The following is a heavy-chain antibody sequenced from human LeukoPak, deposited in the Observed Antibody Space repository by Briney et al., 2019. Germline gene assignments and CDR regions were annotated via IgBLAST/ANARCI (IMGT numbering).Heavy chain of an antibody. Sequence: GGSLRLSCAASGFTLSNYWLHWVRQAPGEGVVWGSQISPDGNIAPYADSVKGRFTISRDNSKNTLYLQMNALTAEDTAVYFCARGCSAIRCPADYWGQGSLVTVSS. J-gene: IGHJ4*02. CDR3: ARGCSAIRCPADY. V-gene: IGHV3-74*01. D-gene: IGHD2-15*01. CDR1: GFTLSNYW. CDR2: ISPDGNIA.